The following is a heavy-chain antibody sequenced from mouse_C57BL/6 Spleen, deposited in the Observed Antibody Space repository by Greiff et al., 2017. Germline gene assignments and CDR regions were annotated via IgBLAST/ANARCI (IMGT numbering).Heavy chain of an antibody. CDR3: ARSRSNYVPFDY. J-gene: IGHJ2*01. V-gene: IGHV1-54*01. CDR1: GYAFTNYL. D-gene: IGHD2-5*01. Sequence: VQLQQSGAELVRPGTSVKVSCKASGYAFTNYLIEWVKQRPGQGLEWIGVINPGSGGTNYNEKFKGKATLTADKSSSTAYMQLSSLTSEDSAVYFCARSRSNYVPFDYWGQGTTLTVSS. CDR2: INPGSGGT.